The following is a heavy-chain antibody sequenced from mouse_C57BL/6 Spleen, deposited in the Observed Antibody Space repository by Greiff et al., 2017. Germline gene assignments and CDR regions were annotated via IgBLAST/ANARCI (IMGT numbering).Heavy chain of an antibody. CDR1: GYTFTSYG. Sequence: VQRVESGAELARPGASVKLSCKASGYTFTSYGISWVKQRTGQGLEWIGEIYPRSGNTYYNEKFKGKATLTADKSSSTAYMELRSLTSEDSAVYFCARRTTVVAPYYFDYWGQGTTLTVSS. CDR3: ARRTTVVAPYYFDY. CDR2: IYPRSGNT. J-gene: IGHJ2*01. D-gene: IGHD1-1*01. V-gene: IGHV1-81*01.